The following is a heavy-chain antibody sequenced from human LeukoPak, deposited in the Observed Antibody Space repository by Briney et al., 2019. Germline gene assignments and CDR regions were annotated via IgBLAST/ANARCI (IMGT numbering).Heavy chain of an antibody. CDR1: GFTFSSHW. CDR2: IKQDASDK. V-gene: IGHV3-7*01. Sequence: GGSLRLSCAASGFTFSSHWMSWVRQAPGKGLEWVAYIKQDASDKYYVDSMKGRFTISRDNAKNSLYLQMNSLRAEDTAVYYCAREPSGWYVDYWGQGTLVTVSS. D-gene: IGHD6-19*01. J-gene: IGHJ4*02. CDR3: AREPSGWYVDY.